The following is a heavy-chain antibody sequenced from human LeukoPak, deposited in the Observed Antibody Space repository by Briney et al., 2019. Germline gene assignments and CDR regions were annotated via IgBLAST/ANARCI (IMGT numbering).Heavy chain of an antibody. CDR2: INPNSGNT. V-gene: IGHV1-8*01. Sequence: GASVKVSCKASGYTFMSYEINWVRQAPGQGLEWMGWINPNSGNTAYGQKFQGRVTMTRDTSTSTAYMELSSLRSEDTAVYYCARGPPWAVAGLPFYVMDVWGQGTTVTVSS. J-gene: IGHJ6*02. CDR1: GYTFMSYE. CDR3: ARGPPWAVAGLPFYVMDV. D-gene: IGHD6-19*01.